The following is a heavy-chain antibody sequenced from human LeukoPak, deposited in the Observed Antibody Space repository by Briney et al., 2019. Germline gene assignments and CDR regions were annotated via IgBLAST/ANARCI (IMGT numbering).Heavy chain of an antibody. CDR2: LYNTETT. D-gene: IGHD3-22*01. Sequence: PSETLSLTCSVSGGSISRSSYYWGWIRQPPGKGLEWIGSLYNTETTYYNPSLQSRVTISVDTSKNQLSLKLSSVTAADTAVYYCARERDGSGTFDIWGQGTMVTVSS. J-gene: IGHJ3*02. V-gene: IGHV4-39*02. CDR3: ARERDGSGTFDI. CDR1: GGSISRSSYY.